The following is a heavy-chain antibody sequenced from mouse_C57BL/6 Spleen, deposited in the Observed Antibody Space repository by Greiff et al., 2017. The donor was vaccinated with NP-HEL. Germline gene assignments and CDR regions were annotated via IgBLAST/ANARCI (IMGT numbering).Heavy chain of an antibody. CDR1: GFTFSDYY. Sequence: EVKLVESEGGLVQPGSSMKLSCTASGFTFSDYYMAWVRQVPEKGLEWVANINYDGSSTYYLDSLKSRFIISRDNAKNILYLQMSSLKSEDTATYYCARGDSWWFDVWGTGTTVTVSS. V-gene: IGHV5-16*01. CDR2: INYDGSST. J-gene: IGHJ1*03. CDR3: ARGDSWWFDV. D-gene: IGHD1-1*02.